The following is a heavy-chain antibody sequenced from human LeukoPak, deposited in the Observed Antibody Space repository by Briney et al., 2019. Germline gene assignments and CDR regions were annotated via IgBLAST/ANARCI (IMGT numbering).Heavy chain of an antibody. CDR1: GFTFSSYS. J-gene: IGHJ4*02. Sequence: GGSLRLSCAASGFTFSSYSMNWVRQAPGKGLEWVSSISSSSSYIYYAGSVKGRFTISRDNAKNSLYLQMNSLRAEDTAVYYCARVPSGYYYDSSGYSWGQGTLVTVSS. V-gene: IGHV3-21*01. CDR3: ARVPSGYYYDSSGYS. CDR2: ISSSSSYI. D-gene: IGHD3-22*01.